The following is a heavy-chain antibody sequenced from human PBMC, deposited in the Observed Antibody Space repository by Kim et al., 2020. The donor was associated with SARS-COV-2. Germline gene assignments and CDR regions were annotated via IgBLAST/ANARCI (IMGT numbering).Heavy chain of an antibody. CDR3: ANSGGELDY. J-gene: IGHJ4*02. V-gene: IGHV3-30*18. CDR2: ISYDGSNK. D-gene: IGHD6-25*01. Sequence: GGSLRLSCAASGFTFSSYGMHWVRQAPGKGLEWVAVISYDGSNKYYADSVKGRFTISRDNSKNTLYLQMNSLRAEDTAVYYCANSGGELDYWGQGTLVTVSS. CDR1: GFTFSSYG.